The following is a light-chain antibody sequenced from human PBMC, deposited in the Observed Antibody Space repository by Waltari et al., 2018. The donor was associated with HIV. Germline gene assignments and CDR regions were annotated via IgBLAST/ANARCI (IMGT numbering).Light chain of an antibody. Sequence: QTVVTQEPSLTVSPGGTVTPTCASSTGAVTSDYYPTWFQQKPGQAPRVLIYRTSSNLSWTPARCSGSLLGGKAALTLSGVQPEDEAEYYCLLYYGGGRPYVFGTGTKVTVL. J-gene: IGLJ1*01. CDR2: RTS. CDR1: TGAVTSDYY. CDR3: LLYYGGGRPYV. V-gene: IGLV7-43*01.